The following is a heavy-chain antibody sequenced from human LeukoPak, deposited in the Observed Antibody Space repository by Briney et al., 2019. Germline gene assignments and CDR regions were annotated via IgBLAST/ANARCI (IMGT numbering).Heavy chain of an antibody. Sequence: GGTLRLSCAASGFTFSSYGMSWVRQAPGKGLEWVSRINSDGSSTSYADSVKGRFTISRDNAKNTLYLQMNSLRAEDTAVYYCARDHDGYSPFDYWGQGTLVTVSS. J-gene: IGHJ4*02. D-gene: IGHD5-24*01. V-gene: IGHV3-74*01. CDR1: GFTFSSYG. CDR2: INSDGSST. CDR3: ARDHDGYSPFDY.